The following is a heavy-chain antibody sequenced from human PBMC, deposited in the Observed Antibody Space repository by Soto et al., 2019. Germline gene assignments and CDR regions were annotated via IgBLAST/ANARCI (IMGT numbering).Heavy chain of an antibody. J-gene: IGHJ6*01. D-gene: IGHD6-13*01. V-gene: IGHV1-58*01. Sequence: SVKISCKASGFTFTSSAVQLVRQARVQRLEWIGWIVVGSGNTDYAQKFQERVTITRDMSTSTAYGELSSLRSEDTVVYYCAADPSRSWSYYSYGMDVWGQGTTVTVS. CDR1: GFTFTSSA. CDR3: AADPSRSWSYYSYGMDV. CDR2: IVVGSGNT.